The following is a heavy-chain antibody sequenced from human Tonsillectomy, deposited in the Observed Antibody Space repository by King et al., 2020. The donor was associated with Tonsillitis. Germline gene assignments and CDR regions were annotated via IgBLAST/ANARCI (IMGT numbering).Heavy chain of an antibody. CDR2: FYHSGTT. J-gene: IGHJ3*02. V-gene: IGHV4-38-2*02. CDR3: ARDLFYYDSSGYYYGSAFDI. Sequence: QLQESGPGLVKPSETLSLTCTVSGYSISSNYYWGWIRQPPGKGLEWIGSFYHSGTTYYNPSLKSRVTISVDTSKNQFSLKLSSVTAADTAVYYCARDLFYYDSSGYYYGSAFDIWGQGTMVTVSS. CDR1: GYSISSNYY. D-gene: IGHD3-22*01.